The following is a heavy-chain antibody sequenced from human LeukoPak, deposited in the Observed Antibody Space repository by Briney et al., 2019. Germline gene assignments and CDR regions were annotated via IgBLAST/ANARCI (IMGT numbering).Heavy chain of an antibody. D-gene: IGHD1-26*01. CDR1: GFTFSSYW. Sequence: GGSLRLSCAASGFTFSSYWMHWVRQAPGKGLVWVSRISSDGSSTSYADSVKGRFTISRDNAKNTLYLQMNSLRAEDTAVYYCARVGATHFDYWGQGTLVTVSS. V-gene: IGHV3-74*01. CDR2: ISSDGSST. CDR3: ARVGATHFDY. J-gene: IGHJ4*02.